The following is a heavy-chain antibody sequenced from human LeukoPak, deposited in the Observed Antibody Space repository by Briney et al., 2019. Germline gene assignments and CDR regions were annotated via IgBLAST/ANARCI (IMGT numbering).Heavy chain of an antibody. J-gene: IGHJ4*02. CDR2: ISSSGSTI. V-gene: IGHV3-48*04. D-gene: IGHD3-10*01. CDR3: ARDFGYYGSGSYYRITDY. Sequence: PGGSLRLSCAASGFTFSTYSMNWVRQAPGKGLEWVSYISSSGSTIYYADSVKGRFTISRDNAKNSLYLQMNSLRAEDTAVYYCARDFGYYGSGSYYRITDYWGQGTLVTVSS. CDR1: GFTFSTYS.